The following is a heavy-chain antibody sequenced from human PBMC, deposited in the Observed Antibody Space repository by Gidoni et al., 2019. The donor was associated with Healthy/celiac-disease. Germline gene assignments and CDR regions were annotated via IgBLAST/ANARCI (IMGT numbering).Heavy chain of an antibody. D-gene: IGHD4-17*01. CDR1: GGSISGNY. J-gene: IGHJ4*02. CDR2: IDYSWST. V-gene: IGHV4-59*08. Sequence: QVQLQESGPGLVKPSETLSLTCTGSGGSISGNYWSWIRQPPGKGLEWLGYIDYSWSTNYNPSLKSRVTISLDTSKNQFSLKLSSVSAADTAVYYCASHGILRIFDYWGQGTLVTVSS. CDR3: ASHGILRIFDY.